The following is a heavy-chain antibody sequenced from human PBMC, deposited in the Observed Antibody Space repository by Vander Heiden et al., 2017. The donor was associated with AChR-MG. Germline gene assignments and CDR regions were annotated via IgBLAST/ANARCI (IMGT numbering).Heavy chain of an antibody. CDR1: GFPFSDHY. Sequence: QVQLVESGGGLVKPGGSLRLSCAASGFPFSDHYMSWIRQAPEKGREWVSYISSSGSTIYYADSVKGRFTISRDNAKNSLYLQMNSLRAEDTAVYYCARDVRFPEDYYYGMDVWGQGTTVTVSS. V-gene: IGHV3-11*01. CDR2: ISSSGSTI. CDR3: ARDVRFPEDYYYGMDV. J-gene: IGHJ6*02.